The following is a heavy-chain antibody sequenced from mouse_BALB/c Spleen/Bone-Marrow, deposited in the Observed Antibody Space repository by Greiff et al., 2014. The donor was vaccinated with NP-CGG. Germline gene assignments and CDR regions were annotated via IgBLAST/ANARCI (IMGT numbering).Heavy chain of an antibody. Sequence: VQLQQSGAELAKPGASVKLSCTASGFNIKDTYMHWVKQRPEQGLEWIGRIDPANGDTKYDPKFQGKATITADTSSNTAYLQLGSLTSEDTDVYYCTKPSFYYGSSYWYFDVWGAGTTVTVSS. CDR2: IDPANGDT. CDR1: GFNIKDTY. CDR3: TKPSFYYGSSYWYFDV. V-gene: IGHV14-3*02. J-gene: IGHJ1*01. D-gene: IGHD1-1*01.